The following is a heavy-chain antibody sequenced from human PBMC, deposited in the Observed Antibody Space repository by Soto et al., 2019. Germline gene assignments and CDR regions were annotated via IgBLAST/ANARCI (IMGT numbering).Heavy chain of an antibody. CDR1: DGYSGGYD. J-gene: IGHJ3*02. Sequence: SETKSLTSSVADGYSGGYDGSWIRQQPGKGLEWIGYIYYSGSTNYNPSLKSRVTISVDTSKNQFSLKLSSVTAADTAVYYCARVRTTAGGRIAVARRVDAFDIWGQGTMVTVSS. CDR3: ARVRTTAGGRIAVARRVDAFDI. V-gene: IGHV4-59*01. D-gene: IGHD6-19*01. CDR2: IYYSGST.